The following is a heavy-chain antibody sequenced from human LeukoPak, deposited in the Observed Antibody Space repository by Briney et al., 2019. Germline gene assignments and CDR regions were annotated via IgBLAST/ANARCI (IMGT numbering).Heavy chain of an antibody. Sequence: PSETLSLTCSVSGGSISSYYWSWIRQPPGKGLEWIGYIYYSGSTNYNPSLKSRVTISVDTSKNQFSLKLSSVTAADTAVYYCARAGRYFDWFGSSYYYYYMDVWGKGTTVTISS. D-gene: IGHD3-9*01. CDR2: IYYSGST. J-gene: IGHJ6*03. CDR1: GGSISSYY. CDR3: ARAGRYFDWFGSSYYYYYMDV. V-gene: IGHV4-59*01.